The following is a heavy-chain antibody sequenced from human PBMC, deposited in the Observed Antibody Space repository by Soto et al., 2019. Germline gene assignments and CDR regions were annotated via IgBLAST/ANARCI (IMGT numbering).Heavy chain of an antibody. V-gene: IGHV1-2*06. CDR1: GYRFTTFY. D-gene: IGHD5-18*01. J-gene: IGHJ4*02. Sequence: GASVKVSCKASGYRFTTFYIHWVRQAPGQGLEWMGRMNVDTGGTTYAQKFQGRVTMTRDTSISTAYMDVTNVKSDDTAIYYCARDGKFVLRGYSFGFDFWGQGTRVTVSS. CDR2: MNVDTGGT. CDR3: ARDGKFVLRGYSFGFDF.